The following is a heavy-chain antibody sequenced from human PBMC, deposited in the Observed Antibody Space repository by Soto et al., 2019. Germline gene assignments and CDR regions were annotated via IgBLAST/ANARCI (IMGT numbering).Heavy chain of an antibody. CDR1: GYTLTELS. V-gene: IGHV1-24*01. D-gene: IGHD6-19*01. Sequence: ASVKVSCKVSGYTLTELSMHWVRQAPGKGLEWMGGFDPEDGETIYAQKFQGRVTMTEDTSTDTAYMELSSLRSEDTAVYYCATGPLRREQWLVLGNWFDPWGQGTLVTVSS. CDR3: ATGPLRREQWLVLGNWFDP. J-gene: IGHJ5*02. CDR2: FDPEDGET.